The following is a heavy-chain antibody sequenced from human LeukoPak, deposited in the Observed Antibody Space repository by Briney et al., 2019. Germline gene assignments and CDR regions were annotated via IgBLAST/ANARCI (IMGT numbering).Heavy chain of an antibody. CDR2: ISWNSGSI. Sequence: GGSLRLSCTASGFAFSNFWMHWVRQAPGKGLEWVSGISWNSGSIGYADSVKGRFTISRDNAKNSLYLQMNSLRAEDTAVYYCWGVAAAGRGYWGQGTLVTVSS. CDR1: GFAFSNFW. J-gene: IGHJ4*02. CDR3: WGVAAAGRGY. D-gene: IGHD6-13*01. V-gene: IGHV3-9*01.